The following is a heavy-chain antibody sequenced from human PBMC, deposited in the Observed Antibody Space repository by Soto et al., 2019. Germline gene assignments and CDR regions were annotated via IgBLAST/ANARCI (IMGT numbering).Heavy chain of an antibody. CDR2: ISWNSGSI. Sequence: EVQLVESGGGLVQPGRSLRLSCAASGFTFDDYAMHWVRQAPGKGLEWVSGISWNSGSIGYADSVKGRFTISRDNAKNSLYMQMNSLRAEDTALYYCAKDISWQWLVSAGFDYWGQGTLVTVSS. D-gene: IGHD6-19*01. CDR1: GFTFDDYA. V-gene: IGHV3-9*01. J-gene: IGHJ4*02. CDR3: AKDISWQWLVSAGFDY.